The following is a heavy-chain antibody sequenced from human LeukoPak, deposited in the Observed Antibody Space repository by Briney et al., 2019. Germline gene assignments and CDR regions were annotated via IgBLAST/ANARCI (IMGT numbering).Heavy chain of an antibody. Sequence: GGSLRLSCAASGFTFSSYAMSWVRQAPGKGLEWASAISGSGGSTYYADSVKGRFTISRDNSKNTLYLQMNSLRAEDTAVFYCAKGYSGYDYDEQYFDYWGQGTLVTVSS. V-gene: IGHV3-23*01. D-gene: IGHD5-12*01. CDR1: GFTFSSYA. CDR3: AKGYSGYDYDEQYFDY. J-gene: IGHJ4*02. CDR2: ISGSGGST.